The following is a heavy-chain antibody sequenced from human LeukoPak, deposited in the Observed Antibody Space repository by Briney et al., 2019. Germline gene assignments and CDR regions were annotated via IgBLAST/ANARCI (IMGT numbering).Heavy chain of an antibody. CDR1: GFTFSSYS. CDR3: ARSGGSTSPWFDP. CDR2: ISSSSSYI. V-gene: IGHV3-21*01. D-gene: IGHD2-2*01. J-gene: IGHJ5*02. Sequence: PGGSLRLSCAASGFTFSSYSMDGVRQAPGKGLEWVSSISSSSSYIYYADSVKGRFTISRDNAKNSLYLQMNSLRAEDTAVYYCARSGGSTSPWFDPWGQGTLVTVSS.